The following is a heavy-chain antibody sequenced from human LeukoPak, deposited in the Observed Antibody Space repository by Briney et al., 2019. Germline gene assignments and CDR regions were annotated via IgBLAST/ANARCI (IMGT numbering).Heavy chain of an antibody. CDR1: GFTFSSYE. V-gene: IGHV3-7*01. CDR2: IKQDGSEK. D-gene: IGHD6-25*01. CDR3: ARTPQAALFDY. Sequence: GGSLRLSCAASGFTFSSYEMNWVRQAPVRGLEWVANIKQDGSEKYYVDSVKGRFTISRDNAKNSLYLQMNSLRAEDTAVYYCARTPQAALFDYWGQGTLVTVSS. J-gene: IGHJ4*02.